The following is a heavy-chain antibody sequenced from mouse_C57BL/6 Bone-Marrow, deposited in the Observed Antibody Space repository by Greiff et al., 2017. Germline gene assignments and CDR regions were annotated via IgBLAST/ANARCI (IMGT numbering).Heavy chain of an antibody. CDR1: GYAFSSSW. D-gene: IGHD3-1*01. CDR3: ARSGTHY. V-gene: IGHV1-82*01. Sequence: QVQLQQSGPELVKPGASVKISCKASGYAFSSSWMNWVKQRPGKGLEWIGRIYPGDGDTNYNGKFKGKATLTADKSSSTAYMQLSSLTSEDSAVYFCARSGTHYWGQGTTRTVSS. J-gene: IGHJ2*01. CDR2: IYPGDGDT.